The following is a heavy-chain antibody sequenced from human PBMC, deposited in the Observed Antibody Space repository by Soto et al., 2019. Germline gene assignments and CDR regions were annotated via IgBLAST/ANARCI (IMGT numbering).Heavy chain of an antibody. CDR1: GFTFSNHA. J-gene: IGHJ2*01. D-gene: IGHD3-9*01. CDR3: ATGPLWETGRYWYFDL. V-gene: IGHV3-30*03. Sequence: QVQLVESGGGVVQPGRSLRLSCAASGFTFSNHAMHWVRQAPGKGLEWVAVISYDGNNKYYADSVKGRFTISRDNSKNTLYLQMNSLRAGDTAVYYCATGPLWETGRYWYFDLWGRGTLVTVSS. CDR2: ISYDGNNK.